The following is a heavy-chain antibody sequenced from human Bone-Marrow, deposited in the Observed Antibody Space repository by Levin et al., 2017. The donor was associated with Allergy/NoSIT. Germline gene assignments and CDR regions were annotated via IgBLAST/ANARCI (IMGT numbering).Heavy chain of an antibody. Sequence: NPGGSLRLSCAASGFTFSNAWMSWVRQAPGKGLEWVGRIKSETDGGTTDYPAPVKGRFTISRDDPENTLYLQMNSLKTEDTAVYYCATEVREKAGRPNTFDLWGQGTLVTVSS. CDR1: GFTFSNAW. J-gene: IGHJ3*01. CDR2: IKSETDGGTT. D-gene: IGHD1-26*01. CDR3: ATEVREKAGRPNTFDL. V-gene: IGHV3-15*01.